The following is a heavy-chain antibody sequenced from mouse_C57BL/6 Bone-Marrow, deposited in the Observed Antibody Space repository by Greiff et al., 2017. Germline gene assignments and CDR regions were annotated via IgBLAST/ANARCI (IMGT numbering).Heavy chain of an antibody. Sequence: QVQLQQPGAELVKPGASVKLSCKASGYTFTSYWMHWVKQRPGRGLEWSGRIDPNSGGTKYNEKFTSKGTLTVDKPASTAYMQLSSLTSEDSAVYYCAHGNYFYWYFAVWGTGTTVTVSS. CDR1: GYTFTSYW. V-gene: IGHV1-72*01. CDR2: IDPNSGGT. CDR3: AHGNYFYWYFAV. J-gene: IGHJ1*03. D-gene: IGHD2-1*01.